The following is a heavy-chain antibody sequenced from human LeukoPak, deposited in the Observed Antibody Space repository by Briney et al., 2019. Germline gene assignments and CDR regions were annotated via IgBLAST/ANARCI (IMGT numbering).Heavy chain of an antibody. J-gene: IGHJ4*02. CDR1: GGTFSSYA. Sequence: GASVKVSCKASGGTFSSYAISWVRQAPGQGLEWMGWISAYNGNTNYAQKLQGRVTMTTDTSTSTAYMELRSLRSDDTAVYYCARVDIVVVVAATFDYWGQGTLVTVSS. CDR3: ARVDIVVVVAATFDY. CDR2: ISAYNGNT. V-gene: IGHV1-18*01. D-gene: IGHD2-15*01.